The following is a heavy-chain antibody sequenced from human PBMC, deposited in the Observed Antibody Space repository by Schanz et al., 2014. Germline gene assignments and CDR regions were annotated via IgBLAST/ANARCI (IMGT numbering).Heavy chain of an antibody. Sequence: EVQLLESGGGVVQPGRSLRLSCAASGFTFSSYAMTWVRQAPGVGLEWVSAISGRDGSTYYADSVRGRFTISRDNSKNTLYLQMNSLRAEDTAVYYCARVKYCTITRCYRTETEGIYYMDVWGKGTTVTVAS. CDR3: ARVKYCTITRCYRTETEGIYYMDV. J-gene: IGHJ6*03. D-gene: IGHD2-2*01. CDR2: ISGRDGST. CDR1: GFTFSSYA. V-gene: IGHV3-23*01.